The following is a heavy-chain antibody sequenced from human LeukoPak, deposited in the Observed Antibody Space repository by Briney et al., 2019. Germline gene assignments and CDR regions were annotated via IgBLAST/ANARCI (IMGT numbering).Heavy chain of an antibody. CDR2: ISSSPSTI. D-gene: IGHD3-10*01. CDR1: GFTFSSYS. V-gene: IGHV3-48*04. CDR3: VLNYGSGSYYLPL. J-gene: IGHJ4*02. Sequence: PGGALRLSCAASGFTFSSYSMNWVRQAPGKGLEWVSFISSSPSTIYYADSVKGRFTISIDNAKNSLYLQMNSLRAEDTAVYYCVLNYGSGSYYLPLWGQGTLVTVSS.